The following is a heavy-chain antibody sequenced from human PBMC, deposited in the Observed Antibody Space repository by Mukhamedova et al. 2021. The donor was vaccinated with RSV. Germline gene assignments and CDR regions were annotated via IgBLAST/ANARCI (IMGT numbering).Heavy chain of an antibody. CDR3: ARDGVSSATYGGAWFDS. CDR2: IIPIVGKP. D-gene: IGHD6-19*01. V-gene: IGHV1-69*06. Sequence: GQGLQWMGGIIPIVGKPSLAQEFQGRLTITADKYTSTFYMDLTTLTSEDTAVYYCARDGVSSATYGGAWFDSLGQGTLVTVSS. J-gene: IGHJ5*01.